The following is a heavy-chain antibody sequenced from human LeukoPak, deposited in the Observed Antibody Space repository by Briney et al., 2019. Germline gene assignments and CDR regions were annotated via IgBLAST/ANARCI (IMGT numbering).Heavy chain of an antibody. Sequence: GSSVKVSCKASGGTLSSYAISWVRQAPGQGLEWMGRIIPILGIANYAQKFQGRVTITADKSTSTAYMELSSLRSEDTAVYYCARSDSYEGQDVNYWGQGTLVTVSS. V-gene: IGHV1-69*04. CDR2: IIPILGIA. J-gene: IGHJ4*02. CDR1: GGTLSSYA. D-gene: IGHD5-18*01. CDR3: ARSDSYEGQDVNY.